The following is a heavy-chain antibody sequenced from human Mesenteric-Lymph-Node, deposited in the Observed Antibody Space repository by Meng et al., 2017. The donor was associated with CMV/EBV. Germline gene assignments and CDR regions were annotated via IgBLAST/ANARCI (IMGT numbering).Heavy chain of an antibody. Sequence: QITLKESGSTLVKPTQTLTMTCTCSGFSLSTSGVGVGWIRQPPGKALEWLALIYWDDDKRYSTSLKSRLTITKDTSKNQVVLTMTNMDPVDTATYYCAHSSGIAAAGPFYFDYWGQGTLVTVSS. J-gene: IGHJ4*02. CDR2: IYWDDDK. V-gene: IGHV2-5*02. CDR1: GFSLSTSGVG. D-gene: IGHD6-13*01. CDR3: AHSSGIAAAGPFYFDY.